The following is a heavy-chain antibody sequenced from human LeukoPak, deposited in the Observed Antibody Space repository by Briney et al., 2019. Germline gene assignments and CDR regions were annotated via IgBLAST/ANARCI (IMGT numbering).Heavy chain of an antibody. CDR1: GGSISSYY. J-gene: IGHJ4*02. CDR3: ARGGYGGNFDFDY. Sequence: SETLSLTCTVSGGSISSYYWSWIRQPPGKGLEWIGYIYYSGSTNYNPSLKSRVTISVDTSKNQFSLKLSSVTAADTAEYYCARGGYGGNFDFDYWGQGTLVTVSS. CDR2: IYYSGST. V-gene: IGHV4-59*01. D-gene: IGHD4-23*01.